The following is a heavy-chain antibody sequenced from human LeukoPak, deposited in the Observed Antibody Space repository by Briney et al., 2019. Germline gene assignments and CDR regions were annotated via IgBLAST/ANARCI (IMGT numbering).Heavy chain of an antibody. D-gene: IGHD6-19*01. CDR1: GGSISSYY. Sequence: SETLSLTCSVSGGSISSYYWSWIRQPPGKGLEWIGYIYYSGSTNYNPSLKSRVTMSVDTFKNQFSLELSSVTAADTAVYYCARGPLYGGSGKVDYWGQGTLVTVSS. CDR3: ARGPLYGGSGKVDY. CDR2: IYYSGST. V-gene: IGHV4-59*01. J-gene: IGHJ4*02.